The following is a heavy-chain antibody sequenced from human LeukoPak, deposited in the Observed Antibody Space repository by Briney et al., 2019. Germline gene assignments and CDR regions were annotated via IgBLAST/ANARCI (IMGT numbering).Heavy chain of an antibody. V-gene: IGHV3-7*02. J-gene: IGHJ4*02. CDR2: INQDGSAR. Sequence: GESLKISCKGSGYSFTSYWIGWVRQMPGKGLEWVANINQDGSARYSVDSVKGRFTISRDNAKNSLYLQMNSLRAEDTAVYYCASKQGDYWGQGTLVTVSS. CDR1: GYSFTSYW. CDR3: ASKQGDY.